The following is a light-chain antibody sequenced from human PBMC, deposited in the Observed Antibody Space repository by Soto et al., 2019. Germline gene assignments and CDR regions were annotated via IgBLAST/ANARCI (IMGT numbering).Light chain of an antibody. CDR2: TAS. V-gene: IGKV1-12*01. CDR3: KQAHSFPLT. J-gene: IGKJ4*01. Sequence: DSHMTQSPAVVSASVGDIVTINCVASQGLNRWLAWYQQKPGKAPKLLIYTASSLQSGVPSRFSGSGSGTDFTLTITGLQTEDFATYYCKQAHSFPLTFGGGTKVDIK. CDR1: QGLNRW.